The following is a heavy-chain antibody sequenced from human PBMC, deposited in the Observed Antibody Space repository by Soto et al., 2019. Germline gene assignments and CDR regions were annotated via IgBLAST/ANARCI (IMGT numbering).Heavy chain of an antibody. CDR2: ISAYNGNT. Sequence: GASVKVSCKASGYTFTSYGISWVRQAPGQGLEWMGWISAYNGNTNYAQKLQGRVTMTTDTSTSTAYMELRSLRSDDTAVYYCARDTEVVIIHYYYYGMDVWGQGTTVTVSS. V-gene: IGHV1-18*01. CDR1: GYTFTSYG. CDR3: ARDTEVVIIHYYYYGMDV. D-gene: IGHD3-3*01. J-gene: IGHJ6*02.